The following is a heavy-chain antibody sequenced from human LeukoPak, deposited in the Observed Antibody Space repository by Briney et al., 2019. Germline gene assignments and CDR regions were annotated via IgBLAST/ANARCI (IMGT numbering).Heavy chain of an antibody. CDR1: GFTFSQYW. D-gene: IGHD6-25*01. Sequence: GGSLRLSCGVSGFTFSQYWMTWVRQAPGKGLEWVANIKQGGSEIHYVDSVKGRFTISRDNAKNSLFLQMNSLRAEDTAVYYCARGSRAAAESYFDSWGQGTLVTVSS. V-gene: IGHV3-7*01. CDR2: IKQGGSEI. CDR3: ARGSRAAAESYFDS. J-gene: IGHJ4*02.